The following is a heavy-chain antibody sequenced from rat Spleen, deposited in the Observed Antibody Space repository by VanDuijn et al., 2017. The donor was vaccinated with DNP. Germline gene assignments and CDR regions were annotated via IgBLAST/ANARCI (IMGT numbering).Heavy chain of an antibody. J-gene: IGHJ2*01. V-gene: IGHV5-22*01. CDR3: ARDFRGSDY. CDR1: GFTFSDYY. D-gene: IGHD4-4*01. Sequence: EVQLVESGGDLVQPGRSLKLSCAASGFTFSDYYMAWVRQAPTKGLELVAYISYAGGSTYHGDSVKGRFTISRDNAESTLYLQMNSLRSEDMATYFCARDFRGSDYWGQGVMVTVSS. CDR2: ISYAGGST.